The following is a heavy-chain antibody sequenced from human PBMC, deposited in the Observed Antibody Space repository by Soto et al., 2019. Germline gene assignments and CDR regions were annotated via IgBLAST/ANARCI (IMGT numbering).Heavy chain of an antibody. CDR1: GFTFSSYG. CDR3: ARDKAVAGTEYFQH. J-gene: IGHJ1*01. D-gene: IGHD6-19*01. CDR2: IWYDGSKK. Sequence: QVQLVESGGGVVQPGRSLRLSCAASGFTFSSYGMHWVRQAPGKGLEWVAVIWYDGSKKYYADSVKGRFTISRDNSKNTLYLQMNSLRAEDTAVYYCARDKAVAGTEYFQHWGQGTLVTVSS. V-gene: IGHV3-33*01.